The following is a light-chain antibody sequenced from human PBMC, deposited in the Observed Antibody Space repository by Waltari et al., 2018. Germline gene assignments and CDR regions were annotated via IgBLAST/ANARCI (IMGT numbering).Light chain of an antibody. CDR3: SSYAGNYVA. Sequence: QSALTQPRSVSASPGQSVTLSCTGTRSDVGGYNFVSWYQQHPGTAPKLIISDVTKRPAGVPDRFSGSKSGNTASLTISGLQAEDEADYYCSSYAGNYVAFGGGTKLTVL. CDR1: RSDVGGYNF. J-gene: IGLJ2*01. CDR2: DVT. V-gene: IGLV2-11*01.